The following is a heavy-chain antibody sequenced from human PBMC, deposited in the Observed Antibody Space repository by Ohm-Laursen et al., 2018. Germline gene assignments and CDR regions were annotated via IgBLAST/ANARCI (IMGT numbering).Heavy chain of an antibody. CDR1: GFTFSSYG. Sequence: SLRLSCAASGFTFSSYGMHWVRQAPGKGLEWVAVIWYDGSKYYADSVKGRFTISRDNSKNTLYLQMNSLRAEDTAVYYCARALSSIAVAGLDYWGQGTLVTVSS. CDR3: ARALSSIAVAGLDY. CDR2: IWYDGSK. D-gene: IGHD6-19*01. V-gene: IGHV3-33*01. J-gene: IGHJ4*02.